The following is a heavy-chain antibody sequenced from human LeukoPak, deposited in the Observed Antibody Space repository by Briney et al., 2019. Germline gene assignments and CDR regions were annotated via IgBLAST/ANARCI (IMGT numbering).Heavy chain of an antibody. CDR1: GFTFSRYG. Sequence: PGRSLRLSCAASGFTFSRYGIHWVRQAPGKGLEWVAVIWYDGSNTYYADSVKGRFTISRDNSKNTLYLQMNSLRAEDTAVYYCARDHYDSSGFYFGSPDCWDQGTLVTVSS. CDR2: IWYDGSNT. CDR3: ARDHYDSSGFYFGSPDC. V-gene: IGHV3-33*01. D-gene: IGHD3-22*01. J-gene: IGHJ4*02.